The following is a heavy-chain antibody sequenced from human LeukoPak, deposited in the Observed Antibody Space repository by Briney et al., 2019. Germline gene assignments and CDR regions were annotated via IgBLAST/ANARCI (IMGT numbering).Heavy chain of an antibody. V-gene: IGHV4-39*07. CDR1: GGSVSSSSYY. J-gene: IGHJ4*02. CDR2: IYYSGST. Sequence: SETLSLTCTVSGGSVSSSSYYWGWIRQPPGKGLEWIGGIYYSGSTYYNPSLKSRVTISVDTSKNQFSLKLSSVTAADTAVYYCAREGRGYSYGYRSDYWGQGTLVTVSS. CDR3: AREGRGYSYGYRSDY. D-gene: IGHD5-18*01.